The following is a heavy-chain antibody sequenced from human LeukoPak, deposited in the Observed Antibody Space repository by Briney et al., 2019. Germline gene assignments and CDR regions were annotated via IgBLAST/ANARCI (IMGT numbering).Heavy chain of an antibody. V-gene: IGHV1-18*01. CDR1: GYTFTSYG. CDR2: ISAYNGNT. D-gene: IGHD3-3*01. J-gene: IGHJ4*02. Sequence: ASVKVSCKASGYTFTSYGISWVRQAPGQGLEWMGWISAYNGNTNYAQKLQGRVTMTTDTSTSTAYMELRSLRSDDTAVYYCARFGVTIFGVVRQYYFDYWGQGTLVTVSS. CDR3: ARFGVTIFGVVRQYYFDY.